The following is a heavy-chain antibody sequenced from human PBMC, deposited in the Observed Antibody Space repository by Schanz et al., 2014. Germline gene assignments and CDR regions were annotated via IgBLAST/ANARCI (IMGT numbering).Heavy chain of an antibody. V-gene: IGHV3-21*01. CDR2: ISYGTSYI. J-gene: IGHJ3*02. Sequence: EVKMVESGGGLVKPGGSLRLSCAASGFNFSSYTLNWVRQAPGKGLEWVSSISYGTSYIYYAESVKGRFTISRDNAKNSLYLQMNGLRADDTAVYYCARVALPGYSSPRDAFDIWGQGTMXTVSS. D-gene: IGHD5-18*01. CDR1: GFNFSSYT. CDR3: ARVALPGYSSPRDAFDI.